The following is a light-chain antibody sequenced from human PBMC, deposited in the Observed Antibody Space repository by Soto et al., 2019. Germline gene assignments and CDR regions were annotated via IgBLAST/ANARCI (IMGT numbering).Light chain of an antibody. J-gene: IGKJ1*01. Sequence: EVVLTQSPGFLSLFPGERATLSCRASQSVSGSYVVWYQQRRGQAPRLLIDGASTRASGIPDRVSGSGSGTDFTRTITRLEPEDFAIYYCHHYDSSVLTFGQGTTVEIK. CDR2: GAS. V-gene: IGKV3-20*01. CDR1: QSVSGSY. CDR3: HHYDSSVLT.